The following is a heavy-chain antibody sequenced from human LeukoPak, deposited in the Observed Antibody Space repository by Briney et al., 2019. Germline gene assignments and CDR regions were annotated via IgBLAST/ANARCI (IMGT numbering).Heavy chain of an antibody. CDR3: ARGGSYVHY. D-gene: IGHD1-26*01. J-gene: IGHJ4*02. V-gene: IGHV3-48*04. Sequence: QPGGSLRLSCAASGFTFSSYWMHWVRQAPGKGLEWVSYINSGGSAIYYADSVKGRFTISRDNAKNSLYLQMNSLRADDTAVYYCARGGSYVHYWGQGTLVTVSS. CDR2: INSGGSAI. CDR1: GFTFSSYW.